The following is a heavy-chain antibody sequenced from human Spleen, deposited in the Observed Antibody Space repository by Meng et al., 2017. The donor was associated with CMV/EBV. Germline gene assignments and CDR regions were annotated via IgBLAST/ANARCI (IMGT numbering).Heavy chain of an antibody. V-gene: IGHV4-34*01. CDR3: VTSTLVAIDKFEP. J-gene: IGHJ5*02. D-gene: IGHD3-16*02. CDR2: VNHDGIT. CDR1: GGSFSGYY. Sequence: CGDSGGSFSGYYWTWIRQAPGKGLEWIGQVNHDGITNYNPSLKSRLNISAATSKTQSTLRLDSVTAADSAVYYCVTSTLVAIDKFEPWGQGTLVTVSS.